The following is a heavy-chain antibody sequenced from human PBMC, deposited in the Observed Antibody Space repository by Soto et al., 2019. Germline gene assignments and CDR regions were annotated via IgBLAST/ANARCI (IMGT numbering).Heavy chain of an antibody. Sequence: ASVKVSCKASGGTFSSYAISWVRQAPGQGLEWMGGIIPIFGTANYAQKFQGRVTITADESTSTAYMELSSLRSEDTAVYYCARDLVEQQLGNYYYYYMDVWGKGTTVTVSS. J-gene: IGHJ6*03. CDR3: ARDLVEQQLGNYYYYYMDV. D-gene: IGHD6-13*01. CDR2: IIPIFGTA. CDR1: GGTFSSYA. V-gene: IGHV1-69*13.